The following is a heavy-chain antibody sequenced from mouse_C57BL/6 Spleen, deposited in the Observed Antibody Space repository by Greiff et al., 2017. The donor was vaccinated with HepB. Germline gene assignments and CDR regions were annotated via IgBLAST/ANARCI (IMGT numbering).Heavy chain of an antibody. CDR1: GFTFSSYA. CDR2: ISDGGSYT. V-gene: IGHV5-4*01. J-gene: IGHJ1*03. Sequence: EVKLMESGGGLVKPGGSLKLSCAASGFTFSSYAMSWVRQTPEKRLEWVATISDGGSYTYYPDNVKGRFTISRDNAKNNLYLQMSHLKSEDTAMYYCARDYHYYGSREGYFDVWGTGTTVTVSS. CDR3: ARDYHYYGSREGYFDV. D-gene: IGHD1-1*01.